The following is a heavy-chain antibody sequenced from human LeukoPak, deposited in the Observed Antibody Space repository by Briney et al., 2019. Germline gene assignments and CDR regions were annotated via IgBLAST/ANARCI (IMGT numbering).Heavy chain of an antibody. D-gene: IGHD2-2*03. CDR1: GYSFPTYW. CDR2: IYPDESNI. J-gene: IGHJ4*02. CDR3: ARPPSRGYSSSFEY. V-gene: IGHV5-51*01. Sequence: GESLKISCKGSGYSFPTYWIAWVRQMPGKGLEWSGIIYPDESNIRYSPSFQGQVTISAAKSISTAYLQWSSLKASDTAMYYCARPPSRGYSSSFEYWGQGTLVTVSS.